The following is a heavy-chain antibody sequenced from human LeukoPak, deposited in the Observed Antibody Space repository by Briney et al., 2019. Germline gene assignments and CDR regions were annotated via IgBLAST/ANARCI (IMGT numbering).Heavy chain of an antibody. Sequence: SVKVSCKASGGTFSSYALSWVRQAPGQGLEWMGTIIPIVGIANYAQKFQGRATITADKSTSTAYMELSSLRSEDTAVYYCARDGEMATIYFDYWGQGNLVTVSS. CDR2: IIPIVGIA. J-gene: IGHJ4*02. CDR1: GGTFSSYA. V-gene: IGHV1-69*04. D-gene: IGHD5-24*01. CDR3: ARDGEMATIYFDY.